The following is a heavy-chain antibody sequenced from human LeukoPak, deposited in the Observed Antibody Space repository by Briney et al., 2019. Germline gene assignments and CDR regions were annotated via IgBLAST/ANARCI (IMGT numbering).Heavy chain of an antibody. CDR2: IYYSGST. J-gene: IGHJ4*02. V-gene: IGHV4-59*12. CDR3: ARGAGYRLFDY. CDR1: GGSISSYY. Sequence: SETLSLTCTVSGGSISSYYWSWIRQPPGKGLEWIGYIYYSGSTNYNPSLKSRVTISVDTSKNQFSLKLSSVTAADTAVYYCARGAGYRLFDYWGQGTLVTVSS. D-gene: IGHD1-1*01.